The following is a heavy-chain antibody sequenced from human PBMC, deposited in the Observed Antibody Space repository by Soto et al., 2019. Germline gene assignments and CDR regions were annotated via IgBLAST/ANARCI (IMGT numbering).Heavy chain of an antibody. CDR3: AGGYDSPPYYFDY. CDR1: GFTFSTYG. J-gene: IGHJ4*02. V-gene: IGHV3-30*03. Sequence: QVQLVESGGGVVQPGRSLRLSCAASGFTFSTYGMHWVRQAPGKGLEWVAVISYDGSNRYYVDSVKGRFTISRDNSKNTLYLRMNSLRPEDTAVYYCAGGYDSPPYYFDYWGQGTLVTVSS. D-gene: IGHD5-12*01. CDR2: ISYDGSNR.